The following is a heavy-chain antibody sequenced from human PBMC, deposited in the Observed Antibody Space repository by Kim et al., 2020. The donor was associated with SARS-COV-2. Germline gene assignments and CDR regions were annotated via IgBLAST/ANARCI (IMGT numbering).Heavy chain of an antibody. D-gene: IGHD2-21*02. J-gene: IGHJ6*02. CDR3: AREIRDPLYGMDV. V-gene: IGHV3-53*01. Sequence: ADSVKGRFTISRDNSKNTLYLQMNSLRAEDTAVYYCAREIRDPLYGMDVWGQGTTVTVSS.